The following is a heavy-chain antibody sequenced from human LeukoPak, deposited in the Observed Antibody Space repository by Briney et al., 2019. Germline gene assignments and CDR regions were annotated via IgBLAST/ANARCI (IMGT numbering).Heavy chain of an antibody. V-gene: IGHV4-39*01. CDR3: ASIPTRDAFDI. D-gene: IGHD2-21*01. Sequence: SETLSLTCTVSGGSISSTSYYWGWIRQPPGKGLEWIGSIYYSGSTYYNPSLRRRVTISLDTSKNQFSLKLSSVTAADTAVYYCASIPTRDAFDIWGQGTMVTVSS. J-gene: IGHJ3*02. CDR2: IYYSGST. CDR1: GGSISSTSYY.